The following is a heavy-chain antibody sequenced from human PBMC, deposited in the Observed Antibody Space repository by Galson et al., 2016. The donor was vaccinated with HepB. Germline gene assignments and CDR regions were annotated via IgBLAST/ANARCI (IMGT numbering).Heavy chain of an antibody. Sequence: SVKVSCKASGFPFIRYFVHWVRQGPGQGLEWMGTINPGGGTTSYAERFEGRVTMTRDTSTSTVYMELSSLRSEDTAVYYCARDGGSYLYYFDYWGQGTLVTVSS. CDR3: ARDGGSYLYYFDY. J-gene: IGHJ4*02. V-gene: IGHV1-46*01. D-gene: IGHD1-26*01. CDR1: GFPFIRYF. CDR2: INPGGGTT.